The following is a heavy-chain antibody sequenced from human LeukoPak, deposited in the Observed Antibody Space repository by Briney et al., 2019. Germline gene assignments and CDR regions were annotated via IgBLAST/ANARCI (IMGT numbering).Heavy chain of an antibody. Sequence: GASVKVSCKASGYTFGSYGVTWVRQAPGQGLEWMGWISPNNGDMVYAQKFQGRVTLTIETSTTTASMEVRSLRSDDTAMYYCASAPPGMTMGPGDYWGQGTLVIVSS. CDR3: ASAPPGMTMGPGDY. CDR2: ISPNNGDM. J-gene: IGHJ4*02. D-gene: IGHD6-13*01. CDR1: GYTFGSYG. V-gene: IGHV1-18*01.